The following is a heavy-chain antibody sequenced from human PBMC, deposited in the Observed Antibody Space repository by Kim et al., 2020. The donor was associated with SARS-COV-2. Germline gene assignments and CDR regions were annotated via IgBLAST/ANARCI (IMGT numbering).Heavy chain of an antibody. CDR2: ISSNGGST. J-gene: IGHJ3*02. CDR3: VKGIMITFGGVIAPDAFDI. Sequence: GGSLRLSCSASGFTFSSYAMHWVRQAPGKGLEYVSAISSNGGSTYYADSVKGRFTISRDNSKNTLYLQMSSLRAEDTDVYYCVKGIMITFGGVIAPDAFDIWGQGTMVTVSS. V-gene: IGHV3-64D*06. CDR1: GFTFSSYA. D-gene: IGHD3-16*02.